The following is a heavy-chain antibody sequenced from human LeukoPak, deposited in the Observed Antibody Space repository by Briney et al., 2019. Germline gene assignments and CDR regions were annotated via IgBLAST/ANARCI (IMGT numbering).Heavy chain of an antibody. CDR1: GFTFSDYF. CDR2: ISSSGSTK. Sequence: GGSLRLSCAASGFTFSDYFMSWIRQAPGKGLEWVSYISSSGSTKYYADSVRGRFTISRDNAKNSLYLQMNSLRAEDTALYYCARDPLWLGELLDDAWGQGTLVTVSS. J-gene: IGHJ5*02. CDR3: ARDPLWLGELLDDA. V-gene: IGHV3-11*01. D-gene: IGHD3-10*01.